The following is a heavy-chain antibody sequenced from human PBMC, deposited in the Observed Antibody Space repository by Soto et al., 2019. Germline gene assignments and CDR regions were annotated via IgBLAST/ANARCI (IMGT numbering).Heavy chain of an antibody. CDR2: ISYDGSNK. J-gene: IGHJ3*02. D-gene: IGHD3-22*01. CDR1: GFTFSSYG. V-gene: IGHV3-30*18. Sequence: GGSLRLSCAASGFTFSSYGMHWVRQAPGKGLEWVAVISYDGSNKYYADSVKGRFTISRDNSKNTLYLQMNSLRAEDTAVYYCAKDVDYYDSSDSGDFDIWGQGTMVTVSS. CDR3: AKDVDYYDSSDSGDFDI.